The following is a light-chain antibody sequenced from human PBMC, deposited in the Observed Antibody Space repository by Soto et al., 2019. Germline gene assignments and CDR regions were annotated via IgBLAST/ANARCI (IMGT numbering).Light chain of an antibody. J-gene: IGKJ3*01. Sequence: EIVLTQSPGTLSLSPGERATLSCRASQSVSSSYLAWYQQKPGQAPRLLIYGASSRATGIPDRFSGSGSGTEFTLTISRLEPEDCAVYYCQQYGSSPRFTFGPGTKVDIK. CDR1: QSVSSSY. V-gene: IGKV3-20*01. CDR2: GAS. CDR3: QQYGSSPRFT.